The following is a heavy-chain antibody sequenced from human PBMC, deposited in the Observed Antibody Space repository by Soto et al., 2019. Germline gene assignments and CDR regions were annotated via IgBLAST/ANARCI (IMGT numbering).Heavy chain of an antibody. Sequence: QVQLQESGPGLVKPSETLSLTCTVSGGYISRDSWSWIRQSPGKALEWIGYSYYNGVTKYNPSLKSRVTISLDTSHNQFSLRLTSVTAADTAVYYCARRSRSSSGWYVLDYCGQGTLVTVSS. CDR3: ARRSRSSSGWYVLDY. J-gene: IGHJ4*02. CDR1: GGYISRDS. CDR2: SYYNGVT. V-gene: IGHV4-59*01. D-gene: IGHD6-19*01.